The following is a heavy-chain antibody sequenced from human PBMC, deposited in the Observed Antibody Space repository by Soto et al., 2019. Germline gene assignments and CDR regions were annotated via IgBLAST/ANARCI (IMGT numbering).Heavy chain of an antibody. J-gene: IGHJ5*02. Sequence: GASVKVSCKASGYIFTSYALHWVRQAPGQRLEWMGWINAGKGNTKYPQKLQGRVTITRDTSAGTAYMELSSLRSEDTAVYYCARGWGSSSWYLGWFDPWGQGTLVTVSS. V-gene: IGHV1-3*01. CDR3: ARGWGSSSWYLGWFDP. D-gene: IGHD6-13*01. CDR1: GYIFTSYA. CDR2: INAGKGNT.